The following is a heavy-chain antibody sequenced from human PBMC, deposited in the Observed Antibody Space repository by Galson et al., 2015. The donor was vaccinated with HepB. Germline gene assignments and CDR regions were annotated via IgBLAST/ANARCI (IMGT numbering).Heavy chain of an antibody. D-gene: IGHD3-22*01. Sequence: SLRLSCAASGFTFRTHGMNWVRQAPGKGLEWVAGIWSGGSNKYYADSVKGRFTISRDNSKNALYLQMNSLRAEDTAVYYYARPPLNYYDSSGYYGYFDYWGQGTLVTVSS. CDR3: ARPPLNYYDSSGYYGYFDY. J-gene: IGHJ4*02. V-gene: IGHV3-33*01. CDR2: IWSGGSNK. CDR1: GFTFRTHG.